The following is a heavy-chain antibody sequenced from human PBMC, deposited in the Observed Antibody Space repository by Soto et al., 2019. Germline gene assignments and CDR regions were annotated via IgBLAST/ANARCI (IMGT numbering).Heavy chain of an antibody. Sequence: PSVKVSCKASGYTFSSYGISWVRQAPGQGLEWMGWISAYNGNTNYAQKLQGRVTLTTDTSTSTAYMELRSLRSDDTAVYYCARAYFYDSSGPSDYWGQGTLVTVSS. CDR1: GYTFSSYG. CDR2: ISAYNGNT. V-gene: IGHV1-18*04. D-gene: IGHD3-22*01. CDR3: ARAYFYDSSGPSDY. J-gene: IGHJ4*02.